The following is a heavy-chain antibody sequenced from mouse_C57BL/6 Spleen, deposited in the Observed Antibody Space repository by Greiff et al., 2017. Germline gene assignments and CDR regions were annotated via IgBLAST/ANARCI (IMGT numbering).Heavy chain of an antibody. CDR1: GYTFTSYW. Sequence: QVQLQQPGAELVMPGASVKLSCKASGYTFTSYWMHWVKQRPGQGLEWIGEIDPSDSYTNYNQKFKGKSTLTVDKSSSTAYMQLSSLTSEDSAVYYCARRYYGYDGFDYWSQGTTLTVSS. CDR2: IDPSDSYT. CDR3: ARRYYGYDGFDY. J-gene: IGHJ2*01. D-gene: IGHD2-2*01. V-gene: IGHV1-69*01.